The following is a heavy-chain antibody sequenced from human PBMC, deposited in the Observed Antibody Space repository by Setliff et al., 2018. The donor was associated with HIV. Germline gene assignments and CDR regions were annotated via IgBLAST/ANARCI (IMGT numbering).Heavy chain of an antibody. CDR2: IIPFFGTA. CDR3: ARGGTLTLINYFDT. D-gene: IGHD1-7*01. CDR1: GGIFVHHA. Sequence: ASVKVSCKTAGGIFVHHAVSWVRQAPGQGLEWMGGIIPFFGTALYAPKFQGRVTITANESTSTAYMELSSLRSEDTGVYYCARGGTLTLINYFDTWGQGTLVTVSS. V-gene: IGHV1-69*13. J-gene: IGHJ5*02.